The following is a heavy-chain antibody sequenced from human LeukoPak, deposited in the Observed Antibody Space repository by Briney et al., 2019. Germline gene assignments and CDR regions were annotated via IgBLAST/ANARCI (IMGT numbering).Heavy chain of an antibody. J-gene: IGHJ3*02. D-gene: IGHD1/OR15-1a*01. CDR3: ARHIYWNTEAFDI. V-gene: IGHV4-59*01. CDR1: GGSISSYY. Sequence: SETLSLTCTVSGGSISSYYWSWIRQPPGKGLEWIGYIYYSGSTNYNPSLKSRVTISVDTSKNQFSLKLSSVTAADTAVYYCARHIYWNTEAFDIWGQGTMVTVSS. CDR2: IYYSGST.